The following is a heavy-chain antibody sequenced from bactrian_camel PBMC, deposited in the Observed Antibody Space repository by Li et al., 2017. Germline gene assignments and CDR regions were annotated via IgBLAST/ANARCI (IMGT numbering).Heavy chain of an antibody. CDR3: AKALDSTINGGPWFYGN. CDR2: VDSGAYSP. Sequence: VQLVESGGGSVEAGGSLRLSCAASGAIYCRYDMSWIRQAPGQGLEWVSLVDSGAYSPLYAATVKGRFTISRDNAKNTLYLQLNSLKIEDTAIYYCAKALDSTINGGPWFYGNWGQGTQVTVS. CDR1: GAIYCRYD. V-gene: IGHV3S40*01. J-gene: IGHJ4*01. D-gene: IGHD6*01.